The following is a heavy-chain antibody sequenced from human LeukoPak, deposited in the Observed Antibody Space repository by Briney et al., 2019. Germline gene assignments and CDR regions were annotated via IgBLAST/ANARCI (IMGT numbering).Heavy chain of an antibody. J-gene: IGHJ6*02. V-gene: IGHV1-69*04. Sequence: GASVKVSCKASGGTFSSYAISWVRQAPGQGLEWMGRIIPILGIANYAQKFQGRVTITADKSTSTAYMELSSLRSEDTAVYYCARHDSTSLYDFWSGYSDYYGMDVWGQGTTVTVSS. CDR3: ARHDSTSLYDFWSGYSDYYGMDV. D-gene: IGHD3-3*01. CDR2: IIPILGIA. CDR1: GGTFSSYA.